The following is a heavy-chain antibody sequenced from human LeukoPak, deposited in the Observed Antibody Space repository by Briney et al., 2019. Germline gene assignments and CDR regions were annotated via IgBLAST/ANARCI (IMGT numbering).Heavy chain of an antibody. J-gene: IGHJ3*02. CDR1: GGSTSSYY. D-gene: IGHD2-2*01. CDR2: IYTSGST. V-gene: IGHV4-4*07. CDR3: ARVRCSSTSCWMGAFDI. Sequence: SETLSLTCTVSGGSTSSYYWSWIRQPAGKGLEWIGRIYTSGSTNYNPSLKSRVTMSVDTSKNQFSLKLSSVTAADTAVYYCARVRCSSTSCWMGAFDIWGQGTMVTVSS.